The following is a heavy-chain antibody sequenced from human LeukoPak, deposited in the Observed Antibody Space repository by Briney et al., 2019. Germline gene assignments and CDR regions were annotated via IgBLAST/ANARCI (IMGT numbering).Heavy chain of an antibody. Sequence: GGSLRLSCAASGFTFSSYAMSWVRLAPGKGLEWVSAISGSGGSTYYADSVKGRFTISRDNSKNTLYLQMNSLRAEDTAVYYCAKGVGMSSSGYYLDYWGQGTLVTVSS. CDR1: GFTFSSYA. CDR3: AKGVGMSSSGYYLDY. D-gene: IGHD3-22*01. V-gene: IGHV3-23*01. CDR2: ISGSGGST. J-gene: IGHJ4*02.